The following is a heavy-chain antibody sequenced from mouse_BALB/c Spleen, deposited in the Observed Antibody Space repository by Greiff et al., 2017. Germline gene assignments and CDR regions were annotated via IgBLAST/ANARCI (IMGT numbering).Heavy chain of an antibody. Sequence: VQGVESGPGLVAPSQCLSITCTASGFSFTSYGVHWVRQPPGQGLEWLGVIWAGGSTNYNSALMSRLSISKDNSKSQVFLKMNRLHTDDTAMYYCATGGIYYDCFDYWGQGTTLTVSS. V-gene: IGHV2-9*02. CDR2: IWAGGST. J-gene: IGHJ2*01. CDR3: ATGGIYYDCFDY. CDR1: GFSFTSYG. D-gene: IGHD2-4*01.